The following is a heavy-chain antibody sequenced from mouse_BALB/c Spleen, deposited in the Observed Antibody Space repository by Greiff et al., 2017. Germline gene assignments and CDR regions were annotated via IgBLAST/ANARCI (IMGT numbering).Heavy chain of an antibody. V-gene: IGHV5-17*02. D-gene: IGHD1-1*01. CDR3: ARDYGSSYGWYFDV. J-gene: IGHJ1*01. CDR2: ISSGSSTI. Sequence: DVKLVESGGGLVQPGGSRKLSCAASGFTFSSFGMHWVRQAPEKGLEWVAYISSGSSTIYYADTVKGRFTISRDNPKNTLFLQMTSLRSEDTAMYYCARDYGSSYGWYFDVWGAGTTVTVSS. CDR1: GFTFSSFG.